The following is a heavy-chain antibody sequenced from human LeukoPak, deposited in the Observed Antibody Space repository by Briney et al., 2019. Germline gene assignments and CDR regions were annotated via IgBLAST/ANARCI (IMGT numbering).Heavy chain of an antibody. Sequence: PSETLSLTCTVSGGSISSSSYYWGWIRQPPGKGLERIGSIYYSGSTYYNPSLKSRVTISVDTSKNQFSLKLSSVTAADTAVYYCARTYYYDSSGYYHNWFDPWGQGTLVTVSS. CDR3: ARTYYYDSSGYYHNWFDP. V-gene: IGHV4-39*01. D-gene: IGHD3-22*01. CDR2: IYYSGST. CDR1: GGSISSSSYY. J-gene: IGHJ5*02.